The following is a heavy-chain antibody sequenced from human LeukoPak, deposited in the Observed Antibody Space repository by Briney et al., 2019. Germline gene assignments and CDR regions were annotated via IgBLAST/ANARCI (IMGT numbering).Heavy chain of an antibody. Sequence: GGSLRLSCAASGFTFSNYALHWVRQAPGKGLEWVAVISYDGSNKFYADSVRGRFTISRDNSKNTLYLQMNGLRAEDTAVYYCARGLRSDCSSTSCYWGPWGQGTLVTVSS. CDR1: GFTFSNYA. J-gene: IGHJ5*02. D-gene: IGHD2-2*01. V-gene: IGHV3-30*04. CDR3: ARGLRSDCSSTSCYWGP. CDR2: ISYDGSNK.